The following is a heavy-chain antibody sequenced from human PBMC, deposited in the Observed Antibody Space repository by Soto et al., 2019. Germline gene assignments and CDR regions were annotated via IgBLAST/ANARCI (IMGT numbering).Heavy chain of an antibody. V-gene: IGHV3-15*07. CDR2: IKSKTDGGTT. D-gene: IGHD6-13*01. J-gene: IGHJ4*02. CDR3: TSSPGYSSSWFTPPLDY. Sequence: GGSLRLSCAASGFPFSNAWMNWVRQAPGKGLEWVGRIKSKTDGGTTDYAAPVKGRFTISRDDSKNTLYLQMNSLKTEDTAVYYCTSSPGYSSSWFTPPLDYWGQGTLVTVSS. CDR1: GFPFSNAW.